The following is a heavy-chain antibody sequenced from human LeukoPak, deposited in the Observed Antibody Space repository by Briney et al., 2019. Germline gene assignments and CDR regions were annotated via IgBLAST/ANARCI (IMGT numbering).Heavy chain of an antibody. CDR2: IWYDGSNK. D-gene: IGHD5-18*01. J-gene: IGHJ3*02. Sequence: GRSLRLSCAASGFTFSSYGMHWVRQAPGKGLEWVAVIWYDGSNKYYADSVKGRFTISRDNSTNTLYLQMNSLRAEDTAVYYCAILHVDTAMVRVDAFDIWGQGTMVTVSS. V-gene: IGHV3-33*01. CDR3: AILHVDTAMVRVDAFDI. CDR1: GFTFSSYG.